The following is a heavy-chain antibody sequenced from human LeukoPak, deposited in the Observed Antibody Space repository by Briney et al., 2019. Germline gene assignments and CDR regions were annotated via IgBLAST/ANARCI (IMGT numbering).Heavy chain of an antibody. CDR1: GLTFGSYW. Sequence: PGGSWSPSGAAFGLTFGSYWLSGIGQAQGKGLSGLANLKQDGSEKYYVDSVKGRFTISRDNAKNSLYLQMNSLRAEDTAVYYCASDREYYYGSGSFDYWGQGTLVTVSS. D-gene: IGHD3-10*01. CDR2: LKQDGSEK. J-gene: IGHJ4*02. CDR3: ASDREYYYGSGSFDY. V-gene: IGHV3-7*04.